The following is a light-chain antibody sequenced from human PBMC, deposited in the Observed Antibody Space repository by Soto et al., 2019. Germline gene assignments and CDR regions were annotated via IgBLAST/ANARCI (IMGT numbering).Light chain of an antibody. J-gene: IGKJ1*01. V-gene: IGKV1-39*01. Sequence: DIQMTQSPSSLSPSIGDRVTITCRASQSISTYLNWYQQKPGKAPKLLIYGASRLQSEAPSRFSGRGSGTDFTLTISSLRPEDLAVYYCEQTYTTPWTFGQGTKVEIK. CDR2: GAS. CDR1: QSISTY. CDR3: EQTYTTPWT.